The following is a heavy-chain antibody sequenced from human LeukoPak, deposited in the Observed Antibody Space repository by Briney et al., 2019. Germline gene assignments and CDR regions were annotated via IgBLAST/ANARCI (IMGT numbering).Heavy chain of an antibody. CDR2: INPNSGGT. J-gene: IGHJ3*02. V-gene: IGHV1-2*02. CDR3: ARDGAPVAATPRDAFDI. CDR1: GYTFTGYY. D-gene: IGHD2-15*01. Sequence: ASVKVSCKASGYTFTGYYMHWVRQAPGQGLEWMGWINPNSGGTNYAQKFQGRVTMTTDTSTSTAYMELRSLRSDDTAVYYCARDGAPVAATPRDAFDIWGQGTMVTVSS.